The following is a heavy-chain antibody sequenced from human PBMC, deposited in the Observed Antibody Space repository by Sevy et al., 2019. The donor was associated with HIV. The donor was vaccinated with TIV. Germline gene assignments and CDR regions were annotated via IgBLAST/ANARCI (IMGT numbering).Heavy chain of an antibody. CDR2: IKQDGSEK. J-gene: IGHJ4*02. CDR3: ARAGPTLRTYLDY. V-gene: IGHV3-7*01. Sequence: GGSLRLSCAASGFTFSSNWMSWVRQAPGKGLGWVANIKQDGSEKYYVDSVKGRLTISRDNAKNSLYLQMNSLRAEDTAVYYCARAGPTLRTYLDYWGQGTLVTVSS. CDR1: GFTFSSNW.